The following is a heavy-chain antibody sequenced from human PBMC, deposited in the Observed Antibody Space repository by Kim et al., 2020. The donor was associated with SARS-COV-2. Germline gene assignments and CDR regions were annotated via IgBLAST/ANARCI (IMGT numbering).Heavy chain of an antibody. CDR2: IYTSGST. CDR1: GGSISSYY. D-gene: IGHD2-15*01. CDR3: ARDICGVSCYSPDYYGMDV. V-gene: IGHV4-4*07. Sequence: SETLSLTCTVSGGSISSYYWNWIRQPAGKGLEWIGRIYTSGSTNYNPSLKSRVTMSVDTSKNQFSLKLSSVTAADTAVYYCARDICGVSCYSPDYYGMDVWGQGTTVTVSS. J-gene: IGHJ6*02.